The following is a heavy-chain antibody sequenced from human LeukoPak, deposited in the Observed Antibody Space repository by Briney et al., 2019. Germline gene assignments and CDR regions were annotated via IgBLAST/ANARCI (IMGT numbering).Heavy chain of an antibody. CDR3: ARDVYSSSWYYHYYYTDV. V-gene: IGHV6-1*01. D-gene: IGHD6-13*01. J-gene: IGHJ6*03. CDR2: TYYRSKWYN. Sequence: SQTLSLTCAISGDSVTSNCAAWNWSRQSPSRGLEWLGRTYYRSKWYNDYAVSVKSRITINPDTSKNQFSLQLNSVTPEDTAVYYCARDVYSSSWYYHYYYTDVWGKGTTVTISS. CDR1: GDSVTSNCAA.